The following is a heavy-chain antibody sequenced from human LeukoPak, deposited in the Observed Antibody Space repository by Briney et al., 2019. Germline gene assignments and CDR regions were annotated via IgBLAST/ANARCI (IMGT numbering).Heavy chain of an antibody. Sequence: ASVKVSCKASGYNFSNFGISWGRQAPGQGLEWMGWISGNNDNPNYGQKFQGRFTVTTDSSTSTAYMELRDLRSDDTAVYYCARDGTSTDDYWGQGTLVTVSS. J-gene: IGHJ4*02. CDR3: ARDGTSTDDY. V-gene: IGHV1-18*01. CDR1: GYNFSNFG. CDR2: ISGNNDNP. D-gene: IGHD2-2*01.